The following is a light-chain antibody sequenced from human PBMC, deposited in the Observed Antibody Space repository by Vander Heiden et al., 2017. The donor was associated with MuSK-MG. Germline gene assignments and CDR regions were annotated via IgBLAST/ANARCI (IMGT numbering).Light chain of an antibody. CDR1: SSDVGAYNW. CDR2: DVS. J-gene: IGLJ1*01. Sequence: QSALTQPRSVSGSPGQSVAISCTGTSSDVGAYNWVSWYQQHPGKAPKLMVYDVSERPSGVPCSFSCSKSGKPGPLTISGLQAEDEADYYCCSYADTTYVFGSGTKVTVL. CDR3: CSYADTTYV. V-gene: IGLV2-11*01.